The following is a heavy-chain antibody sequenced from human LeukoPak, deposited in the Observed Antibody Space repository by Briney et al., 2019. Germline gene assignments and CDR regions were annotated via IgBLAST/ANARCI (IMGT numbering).Heavy chain of an antibody. CDR2: IYSSGST. CDR1: GFTFSSYW. CDR3: ARHYGP. V-gene: IGHV4-39*01. D-gene: IGHD4-17*01. J-gene: IGHJ5*02. Sequence: GSLRLSCAVSGFTFSSYWMSWVRQAPGKGLEWIGSIYSSGSTYYNPSLKSRVTISVDTSKNQFSLKLTSVTAADTAVYYCARHYGPWGQGTLVTVSS.